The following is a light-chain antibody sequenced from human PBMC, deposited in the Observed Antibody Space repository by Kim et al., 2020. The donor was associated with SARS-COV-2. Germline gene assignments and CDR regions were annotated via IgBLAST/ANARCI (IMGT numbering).Light chain of an antibody. CDR3: QAWDSSTHVV. V-gene: IGLV3-1*01. CDR2: EDN. Sequence: SPVHTASITCSGDKLGDKYACWYQQKPGQSPVLVIYEDNKRPSGIPERFSGSNSGNTATLTISGTQAMDEADYYCQAWDSSTHVVFGGGTQLTVL. CDR1: KLGDKY. J-gene: IGLJ2*01.